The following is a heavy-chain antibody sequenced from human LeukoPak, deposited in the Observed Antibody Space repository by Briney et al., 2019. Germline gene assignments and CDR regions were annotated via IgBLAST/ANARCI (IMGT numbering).Heavy chain of an antibody. CDR1: GYTFTSYG. J-gene: IGHJ4*02. V-gene: IGHV1-18*01. CDR2: ISVYNGNT. CDR3: ARAGRDGYNFDY. D-gene: IGHD5-24*01. Sequence: ASVTVSCKASGYTFTSYGISWVRQAPGQGLEWMGWISVYNGNTNYAQKVQGRVTMTTDTSTTTAYMELRSLRSDDTAVYYCARAGRDGYNFDYWGQGTLVTVSS.